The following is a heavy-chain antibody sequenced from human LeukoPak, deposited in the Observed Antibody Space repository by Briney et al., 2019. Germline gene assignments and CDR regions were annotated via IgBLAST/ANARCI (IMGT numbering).Heavy chain of an antibody. V-gene: IGHV4-39*07. Sequence: SETLSLTCTVSGGSISSSSYYWGWIRQPPGKGLEWIGSIYYSGSTYYNPSLKSRVTISVDTSKNQFSLKLSSVTAADTAVYYCATEQWLEQTVPTRLPFDYWGQGTLVTVSS. CDR1: GGSISSSSYY. CDR2: IYYSGST. CDR3: ATEQWLEQTVPTRLPFDY. D-gene: IGHD6-19*01. J-gene: IGHJ4*02.